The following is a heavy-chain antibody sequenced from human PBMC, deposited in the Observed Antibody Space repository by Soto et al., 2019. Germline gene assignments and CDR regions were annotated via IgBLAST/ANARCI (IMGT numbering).Heavy chain of an antibody. CDR1: GYTFSSYG. Sequence: ASVKVSCKTSGYTFSSYGISWVRQAPGQGLKWMGWINADNGNTNYARKYQGRVTMTTDTSTSTAYMELRSLGSDDTAVYYCARDHVGTFDPWGQGTPVTVSS. D-gene: IGHD3-10*01. V-gene: IGHV1-18*01. J-gene: IGHJ5*02. CDR3: ARDHVGTFDP. CDR2: INADNGNT.